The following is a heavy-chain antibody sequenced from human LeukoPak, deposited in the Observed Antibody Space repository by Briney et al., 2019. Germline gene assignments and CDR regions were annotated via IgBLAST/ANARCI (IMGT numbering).Heavy chain of an antibody. J-gene: IGHJ4*02. CDR2: IYYSGST. CDR3: ARTTVTPGGYYFDY. CDR1: GGSISSYY. Sequence: LSETLSLTCTVSGGSISSYYWSWIRQPPGKGLEWIGYIYYSGSTNYNPSLKSRVTISVDTSKNQFSLKLSSVTAADTAVYYCARTTVTPGGYYFDYWGQGTLVTVSS. V-gene: IGHV4-59*01. D-gene: IGHD4-11*01.